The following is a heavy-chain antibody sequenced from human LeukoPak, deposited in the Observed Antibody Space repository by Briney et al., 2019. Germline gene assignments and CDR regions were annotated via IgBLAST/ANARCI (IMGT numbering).Heavy chain of an antibody. Sequence: SETLSLTCAVYGGSFSGYYWSWIRQPPGKGLEWIGEINHSGSTNYNPSLKSRVTISVDTSKNQFSLKLSSVTAADTAVYYCARDSGIGAFDIWGQGTMVTVSS. J-gene: IGHJ3*02. CDR2: INHSGST. CDR3: ARDSGIGAFDI. CDR1: GGSFSGYY. D-gene: IGHD3-10*01. V-gene: IGHV4-34*01.